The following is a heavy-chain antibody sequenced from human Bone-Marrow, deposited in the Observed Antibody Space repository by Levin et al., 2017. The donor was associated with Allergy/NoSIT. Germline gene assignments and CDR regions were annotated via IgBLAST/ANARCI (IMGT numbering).Heavy chain of an antibody. CDR3: ARDGDYSTSFSFDY. CDR1: GYTFTSYG. CDR2: ISAYNGNT. D-gene: IGHD4-11*01. V-gene: IGHV1-18*01. Sequence: GESLKISCKASGYTFTSYGISWVRQAPGQGLEWMGWISAYNGNTNYAQKLQGRVTMTTDTSTSTAYMELRSLRSDDTAVYYCARDGDYSTSFSFDYWGQGTLVTVSS. J-gene: IGHJ4*02.